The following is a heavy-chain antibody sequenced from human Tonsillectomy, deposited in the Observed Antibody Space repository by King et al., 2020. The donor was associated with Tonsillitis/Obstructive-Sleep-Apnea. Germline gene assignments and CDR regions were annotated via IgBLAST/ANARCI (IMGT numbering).Heavy chain of an antibody. CDR1: GFTFSNYW. CDR2: IKQDGSEK. V-gene: IGHV3-7*03. D-gene: IGHD3-3*01. J-gene: IGHJ6*02. Sequence: VQLVESGGGLVQPGGSLRLSCAASGFTFSNYWMTWVRQAPGKGLDWVANIKQDGSEKYYVASVKGRYTVSSDNAKNSLYQQMNSLRAEDTAVYYCATIYGDGRYYFGMDVWGQGTTVTVSS. CDR3: ATIYGDGRYYFGMDV.